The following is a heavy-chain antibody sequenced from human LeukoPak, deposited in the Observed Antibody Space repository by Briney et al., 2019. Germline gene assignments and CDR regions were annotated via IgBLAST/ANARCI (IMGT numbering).Heavy chain of an antibody. V-gene: IGHV4-39*02. J-gene: IGHJ4*02. D-gene: IGHD4-23*01. Sequence: SETLSLTCTVSGDSISSSNNYWGWLRQPPGKGLEWIGSIYYSGTTYYKPSLKSRATISVDTSKNQFSLKLTSVTAADTAVYYCGREQTPFDYWGQGTLVTVSS. CDR2: IYYSGTT. CDR1: GDSISSSNNY. CDR3: GREQTPFDY.